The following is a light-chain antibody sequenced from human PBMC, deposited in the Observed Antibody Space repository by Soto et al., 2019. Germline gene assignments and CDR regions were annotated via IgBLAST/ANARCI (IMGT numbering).Light chain of an antibody. Sequence: QSALTQPASVSGSPGQSISISCTGSSSDVGSYNYVSWYQQHPGKAPKLLISEVSNRPSGVSNRCSGSKSDNTASLTISGLQAEDEADYYCSSYTSGSTFVFGTGTKLTVL. CDR3: SSYTSGSTFV. J-gene: IGLJ1*01. CDR1: SSDVGSYNY. CDR2: EVS. V-gene: IGLV2-14*01.